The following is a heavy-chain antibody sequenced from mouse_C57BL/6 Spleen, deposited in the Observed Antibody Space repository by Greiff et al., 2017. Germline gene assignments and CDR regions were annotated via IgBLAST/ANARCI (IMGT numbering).Heavy chain of an antibody. CDR3: ARSLYYYGSSYGRDY. J-gene: IGHJ4*01. CDR1: GYTFTSYW. Sequence: QVQLQQPGAELVRPGTSVKLSCKASGYTFTSYWMHWVKQRPGQGLEWIGVIDPSDSYTNYNQKFKGKATLTVATSSSTAYMELSSLTSEDSAVYYCARSLYYYGSSYGRDYWGQGTSVTVSS. V-gene: IGHV1-59*01. CDR2: IDPSDSYT. D-gene: IGHD1-1*01.